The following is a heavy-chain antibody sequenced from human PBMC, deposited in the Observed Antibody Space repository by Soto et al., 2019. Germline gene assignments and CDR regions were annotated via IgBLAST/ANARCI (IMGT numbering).Heavy chain of an antibody. CDR3: ASFQTGEWLVLIDY. V-gene: IGHV4-61*01. J-gene: IGHJ4*02. Sequence: SETLSLTCTVSGGSVSSGSYYWSWIRQPPGKGLEWIGYIYYSGSTNYNPSLKSRVTISVDTSKNQFSLKLSSVTAADTAVYYFASFQTGEWLVLIDYWGQGTLVTVSS. CDR1: GGSVSSGSYY. D-gene: IGHD6-19*01. CDR2: IYYSGST.